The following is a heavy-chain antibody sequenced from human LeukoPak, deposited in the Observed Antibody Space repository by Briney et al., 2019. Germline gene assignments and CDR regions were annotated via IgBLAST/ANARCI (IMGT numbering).Heavy chain of an antibody. Sequence: GGSLRLSCAASGFTFSSYSMNWVRQAPGKGLEWVSSISSSSSYIYYADSVKGRFTISRDNAKNSLYLQMNSLRAEDTAVYYCARVSYGSGSSAFDYWGQGTLVTVSS. CDR2: ISSSSSYI. CDR3: ARVSYGSGSSAFDY. D-gene: IGHD3-10*01. V-gene: IGHV3-21*01. CDR1: GFTFSSYS. J-gene: IGHJ4*02.